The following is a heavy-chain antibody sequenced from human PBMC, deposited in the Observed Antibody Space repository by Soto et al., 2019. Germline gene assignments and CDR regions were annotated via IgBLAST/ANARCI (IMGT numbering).Heavy chain of an antibody. J-gene: IGHJ4*02. D-gene: IGHD3-10*01. CDR2: IWYDGSNK. V-gene: IGHV3-33*01. Sequence: QVQLVESGGGVVQHGRSLRLSCAASVFTFSSYGMHWVRQAPGKGLEWVAVIWYDGSNKYYADSVKGRFTISRDNSKNTLYLQMNSLSAEDTAVYYCARDLRYGSGSYYPYWGQGTLVTVSS. CDR3: ARDLRYGSGSYYPY. CDR1: VFTFSSYG.